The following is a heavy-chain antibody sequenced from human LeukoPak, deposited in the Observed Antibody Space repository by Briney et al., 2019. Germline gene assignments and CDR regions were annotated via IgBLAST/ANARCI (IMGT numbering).Heavy chain of an antibody. D-gene: IGHD3-10*01. Sequence: GGSLRLSCAASGFTFSSYSMNWVRQAPGKGLEWVSSISSSSSYIYYADSVKGRFTISRDNAKNSLYLQMNSLRAEDTAVYYCARVARYYGSGNPLDCWGQGTLVTVSS. CDR1: GFTFSSYS. V-gene: IGHV3-21*01. CDR3: ARVARYYGSGNPLDC. CDR2: ISSSSSYI. J-gene: IGHJ4*02.